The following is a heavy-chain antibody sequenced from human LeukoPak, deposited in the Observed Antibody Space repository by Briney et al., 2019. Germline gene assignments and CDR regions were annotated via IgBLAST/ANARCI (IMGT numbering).Heavy chain of an antibody. J-gene: IGHJ4*02. CDR3: ARFGWVPPAHFDF. Sequence: PGGSLRLSRAASAFTFTNYWMHWVRPAPGKGLVWVSRINTDGTSTNYADSVKGRFTISRDNAKNTLYLQMNSLRAEDTAVYYCARFGWVPPAHFDFWGQGTLVSVSS. CDR1: AFTFTNYW. D-gene: IGHD3-10*01. CDR2: INTDGTST. V-gene: IGHV3-74*01.